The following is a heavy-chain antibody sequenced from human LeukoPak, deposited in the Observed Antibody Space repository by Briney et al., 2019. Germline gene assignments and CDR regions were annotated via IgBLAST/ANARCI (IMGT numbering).Heavy chain of an antibody. V-gene: IGHV1-69*05. Sequence: SVKVSCKASGGTFSSYAISWVRQAPGQGLEWMGGIIPIFGTANYAQKFQGRVTITTDESTSTAYMELSSLRSEDTAVYYCASRGYYDFWSGYYSGGYFDYWGQGTLVTVSS. D-gene: IGHD3-3*01. CDR1: GGTFSSYA. CDR3: ASRGYYDFWSGYYSGGYFDY. J-gene: IGHJ4*02. CDR2: IIPIFGTA.